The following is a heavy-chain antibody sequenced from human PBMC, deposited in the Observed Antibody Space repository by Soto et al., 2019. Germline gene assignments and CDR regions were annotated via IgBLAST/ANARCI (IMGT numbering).Heavy chain of an antibody. D-gene: IGHD1-26*01. V-gene: IGHV3-30-3*01. J-gene: IGHJ4*02. CDR3: ASWESANPQRVDY. Sequence: PGGSLRLSCAASGFTFSSYAMHWVRQAPGKGLGWVAVISYDGSNKYYADSVKGRFTISRDNSKNTLYLQMNGLRAEDTAVYYCASWESANPQRVDYWGQGTLVTVSS. CDR1: GFTFSSYA. CDR2: ISYDGSNK.